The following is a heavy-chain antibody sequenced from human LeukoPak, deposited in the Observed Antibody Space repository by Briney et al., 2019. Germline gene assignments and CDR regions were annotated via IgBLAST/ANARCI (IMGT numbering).Heavy chain of an antibody. CDR2: ISGSGGST. D-gene: IGHD3-16*01. CDR1: GFTFSSYA. V-gene: IGHV3-23*01. J-gene: IGHJ4*02. CDR3: AKEDDYVRGPPLR. Sequence: PGRSLRLSCAASGFTFSSYAMSWVRQAPGKGLEWGSAISGSGGSTYYADSVKGQFTNSRDNSKNTLYLQMNSLRAEDTAVYYCAKEDDYVRGPPLRWGQGTLVTVSS.